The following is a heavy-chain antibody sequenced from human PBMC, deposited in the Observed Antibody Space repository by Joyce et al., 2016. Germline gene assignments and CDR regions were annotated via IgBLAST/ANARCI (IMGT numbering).Heavy chain of an antibody. CDR3: ARGGPSSTVAGYYFNY. CDR1: GFSVSDNY. V-gene: IGHV3-53*01. D-gene: IGHD6-19*01. J-gene: IGHJ4*02. Sequence: QVVESGGGLIQPGGSLTLSCAASGFSVSDNYMSWVRQAPGKGLEWVSFIYSAGRTDYVDSVKGRFTISRDNSKNMIYLQVNSLRVQDTALYYCARGGPSSTVAGYYFNYWGQGTLVTVSS. CDR2: IYSAGRT.